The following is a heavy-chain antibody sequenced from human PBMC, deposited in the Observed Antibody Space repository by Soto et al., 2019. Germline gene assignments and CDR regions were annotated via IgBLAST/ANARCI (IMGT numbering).Heavy chain of an antibody. Sequence: SETLSLTCAVSGGSISSGDYYGIWIRQPPGKVLEWIGYIYYSGSTYYNPSLKSRVTISVDTSKNQFSLKLSSVTAADTAVYYCARDYYYDSSGYPKPDAFDIWGQGTMVTVSS. J-gene: IGHJ3*02. CDR1: GGSISSGDYY. CDR2: IYYSGST. CDR3: ARDYYYDSSGYPKPDAFDI. V-gene: IGHV4-30-4*01. D-gene: IGHD3-22*01.